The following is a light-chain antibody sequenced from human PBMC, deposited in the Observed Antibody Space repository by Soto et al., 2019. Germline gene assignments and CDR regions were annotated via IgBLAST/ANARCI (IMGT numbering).Light chain of an antibody. CDR1: SSSIGTNF. Sequence: QLVLTQPPSASGTPGQRVSISCSGSSSSIGTNFVYWYQQLPGTAPKVLIHSNNQRPSGVPDRFSGSKSGTSASLAISGLRSEDEADYYCAAWDDNLSTYVFGSGTKLTVL. CDR2: SNN. V-gene: IGLV1-47*02. J-gene: IGLJ1*01. CDR3: AAWDDNLSTYV.